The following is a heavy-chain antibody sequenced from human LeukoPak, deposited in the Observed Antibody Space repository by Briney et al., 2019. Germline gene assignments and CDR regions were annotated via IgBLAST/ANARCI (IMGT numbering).Heavy chain of an antibody. J-gene: IGHJ4*02. V-gene: IGHV4-59*01. CDR1: GGSISSYY. D-gene: IGHD3-22*01. Sequence: SETLSLTCTVSGGSISSYYWSWIRQPPGKGLEWIGYIYYSGSTNYNPSLKSRVTISVDTSKNQFSLQLTSVTAADTAVYYCARMVHDSSGYFSYRFDYWGQGTLVTVSS. CDR3: ARMVHDSSGYFSYRFDY. CDR2: IYYSGST.